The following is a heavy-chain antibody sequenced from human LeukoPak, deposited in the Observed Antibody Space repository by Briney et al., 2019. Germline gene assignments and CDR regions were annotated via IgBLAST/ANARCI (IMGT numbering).Heavy chain of an antibody. Sequence: GGSLRLSCAASGFTFSSYWMSWVRQAPGKGLEWVSSISSSSSYIYYADSVKGRFTISRDNAKNSLYLQMNSLRAEDTAVYYCASLIAVAATGDHDAFDIWGQGTMVTVSS. CDR3: ASLIAVAATGDHDAFDI. D-gene: IGHD6-19*01. CDR1: GFTFSSYW. J-gene: IGHJ3*02. CDR2: ISSSSSYI. V-gene: IGHV3-21*01.